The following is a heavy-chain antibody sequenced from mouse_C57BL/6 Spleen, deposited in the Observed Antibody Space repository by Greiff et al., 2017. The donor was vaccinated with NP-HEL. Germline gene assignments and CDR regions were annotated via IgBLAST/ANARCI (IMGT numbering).Heavy chain of an antibody. V-gene: IGHV14-4*01. CDR2: IDPENGDT. CDR1: GFNIKDDY. J-gene: IGHJ3*01. D-gene: IGHD1-1*01. Sequence: EVQLQQSGAELVRPGASVKLSCTASGFNIKDDYMHWVKQRPEQGLEWIGWIDPENGDTEYASKFQGKATITADTSSNTAYLQLSSLTSADTAVYYCTAPFYYYGSSPFAYWGQGTLVTVSA. CDR3: TAPFYYYGSSPFAY.